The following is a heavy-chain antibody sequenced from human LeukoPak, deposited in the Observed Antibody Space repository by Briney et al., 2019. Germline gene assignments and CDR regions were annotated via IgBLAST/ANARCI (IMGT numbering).Heavy chain of an antibody. CDR1: GFTVSSNY. CDR2: IYSGGST. V-gene: IGHV3-66*01. J-gene: IGHJ3*02. Sequence: GGSLRLSCAASGFTVSSNYMSWVRQAPGKGLEWVSVIYSGGSTYYADSVKGRFTISRDNSKNTLYLQMNSLRAEDTAVYYCARLYCSGGSCYYPADAFDIWGQGTMVTASS. D-gene: IGHD2-15*01. CDR3: ARLYCSGGSCYYPADAFDI.